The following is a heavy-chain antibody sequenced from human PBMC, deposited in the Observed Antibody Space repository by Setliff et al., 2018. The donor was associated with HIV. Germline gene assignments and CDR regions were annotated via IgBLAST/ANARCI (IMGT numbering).Heavy chain of an antibody. J-gene: IGHJ6*03. CDR1: GGSIRTGDW. CDR3: ARIAFWAAAGINYYYYMDV. D-gene: IGHD6-13*01. Sequence: PSETLSLTCAVSGGSIRTGDWWSWVRQSPGKGLEWIGEISHSGSTNYNPSLRSRVTISVDTSKNQFSLKLSSVTAADTAVYYCARIAFWAAAGINYYYYMDVWGKGTTVTVSS. V-gene: IGHV4-4*02. CDR2: ISHSGST.